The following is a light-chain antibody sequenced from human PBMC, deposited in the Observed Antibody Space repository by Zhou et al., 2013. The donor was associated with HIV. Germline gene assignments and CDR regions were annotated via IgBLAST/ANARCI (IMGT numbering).Light chain of an antibody. Sequence: EIVMTQSPATLSLSPGERVTLSCRASQSVSSYLAWYQQRPGQTPRLLIYAASNRATGIPARFSGSGSGTDFTLTISSLEPEDFAVYYCQQRSDWPPAYIFGQGTKLEI. J-gene: IGKJ2*01. CDR3: QQRSDWPPAYI. CDR1: QSVSSY. CDR2: AAS. V-gene: IGKV3-11*01.